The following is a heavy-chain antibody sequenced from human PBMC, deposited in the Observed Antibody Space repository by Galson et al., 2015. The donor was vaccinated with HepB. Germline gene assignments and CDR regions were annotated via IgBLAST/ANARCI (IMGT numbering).Heavy chain of an antibody. CDR1: GFTFRRLG. D-gene: IGHD1-1*01. CDR3: ARGTTSIDY. V-gene: IGHV3-23*01. CDR2: ISMSGGST. J-gene: IGHJ4*02. Sequence: SLRLSCATSGFTFRRLGMTWVRQAAGKGLECVAAISMSGGSTDYADSVKGRITISRDNSNNMLYLQMNNLRVEDTAVYYCARGTTSIDYWGQGTQVSVSS.